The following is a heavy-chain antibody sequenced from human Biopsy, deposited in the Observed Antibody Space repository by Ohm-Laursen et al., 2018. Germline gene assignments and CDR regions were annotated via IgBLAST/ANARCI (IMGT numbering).Heavy chain of an antibody. Sequence: GASVKVSCKASGYTFGNYGVSWVRQAPGQGLEWMGWIRPLNGDTKYGQRFQDRVTMTTDTSTSTVYMELTSLRSDDTAVYYCARGEVTFGELIVSLDSWGQGTLVTVSS. J-gene: IGHJ4*02. CDR3: ARGEVTFGELIVSLDS. V-gene: IGHV1-18*01. D-gene: IGHD3-16*02. CDR1: GYTFGNYG. CDR2: IRPLNGDT.